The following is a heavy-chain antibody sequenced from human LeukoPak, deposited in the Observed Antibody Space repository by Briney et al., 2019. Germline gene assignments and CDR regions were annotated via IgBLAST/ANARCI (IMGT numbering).Heavy chain of an antibody. Sequence: GGSLRPSCAASGFTFNNYEMDWVRQAPGKGLEWISYISSRGGTIHYADSVKGRFTISRDNTKNSLYLQMNSLRAEDTALYYCVRDRTTNTYDSWGQGTLVTVSS. CDR2: ISSRGGTI. CDR1: GFTFNNYE. CDR3: VRDRTTNTYDS. V-gene: IGHV3-48*03. D-gene: IGHD1-14*01. J-gene: IGHJ4*02.